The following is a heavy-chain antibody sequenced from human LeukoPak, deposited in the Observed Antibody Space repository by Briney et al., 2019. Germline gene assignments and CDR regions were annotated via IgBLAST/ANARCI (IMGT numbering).Heavy chain of an antibody. CDR3: ARGGDWLFDY. V-gene: IGHV4-31*11. CDR1: GGSISSSSYY. D-gene: IGHD2-21*02. CDR2: IYSSGST. J-gene: IGHJ4*02. Sequence: SETLSLTCAVSGGSISSSSYYWSWIRQYPGKGLEWIGYIYSSGSTYYNPFLKNRIIISLDTSKNQFSLELNSVTAADTAVFYCARGGDWLFDYWGQGILVTVSS.